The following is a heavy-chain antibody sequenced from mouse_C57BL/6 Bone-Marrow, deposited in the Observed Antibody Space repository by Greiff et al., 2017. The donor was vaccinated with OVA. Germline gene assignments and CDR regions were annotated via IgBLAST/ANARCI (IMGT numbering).Heavy chain of an antibody. CDR2: SRNKANDYTT. Sequence: EVKVVESGGGLVQSGRSLRLSCATSGFTFSDFYMEWVRQAPGKGLEWIAASRNKANDYTTEYSASVKGRFIVSRDTSQSILYLQMNALRAEDTAIYYCARDYSNYRDYYAMDYWGQGTSVTVSS. V-gene: IGHV7-1*01. CDR1: GFTFSDFY. J-gene: IGHJ4*01. CDR3: ARDYSNYRDYYAMDY. D-gene: IGHD2-5*01.